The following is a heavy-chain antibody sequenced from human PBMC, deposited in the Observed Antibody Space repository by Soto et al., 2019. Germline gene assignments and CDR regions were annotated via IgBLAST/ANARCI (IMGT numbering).Heavy chain of an antibody. D-gene: IGHD4-17*01. CDR3: ARDRGTTVTYTYYYYGMDV. CDR1: GFTFSSYS. V-gene: IGHV3-21*01. Sequence: GSLRLSCAASGFTFSSYSMNWVRQAPGKGLEWVSSISSSSSYIYYADSVKGRFTISRDNAKNSLYLQMNSLRAEDTAVYYCARDRGTTVTYTYYYYGMDVWGQGTTVTVSS. J-gene: IGHJ6*02. CDR2: ISSSSSYI.